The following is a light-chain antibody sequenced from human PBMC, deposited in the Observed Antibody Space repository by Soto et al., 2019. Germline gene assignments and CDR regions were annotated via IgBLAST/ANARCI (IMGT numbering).Light chain of an antibody. V-gene: IGKV1-39*01. Sequence: DIQMTQSPSSLSASVGDRVTITCRASQSISNYLNWYQQKPVKAPKLLIYAASSLQSVVPSRFSGSGSGTDFTLTISSLQPEDFATYYCQQSYSTPTFGQGTKLEIE. CDR2: AAS. CDR3: QQSYSTPT. CDR1: QSISNY. J-gene: IGKJ2*01.